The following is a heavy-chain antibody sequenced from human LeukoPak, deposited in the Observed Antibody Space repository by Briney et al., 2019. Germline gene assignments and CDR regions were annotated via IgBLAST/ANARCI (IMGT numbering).Heavy chain of an antibody. CDR1: GGSISSYY. J-gene: IGHJ4*02. D-gene: IGHD5-24*01. CDR3: ARGGGYNPPFGY. CDR2: IAYSGNT. Sequence: SETLSLTCTDSGGSISSYYWSWIRQPPRKGLELIGYIAYSGNTNYNPSLTSRLTISVDTSKNQFSLKLSSVTAADTAVYYCARGGGYNPPFGYWGQGTLVTVSS. V-gene: IGHV4-59*01.